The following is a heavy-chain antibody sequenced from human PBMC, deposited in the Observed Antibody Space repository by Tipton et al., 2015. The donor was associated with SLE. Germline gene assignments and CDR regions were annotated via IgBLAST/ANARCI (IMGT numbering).Heavy chain of an antibody. CDR3: ARWKWEPLKAFDI. V-gene: IGHV3-74*01. Sequence: LSLTCAASGFTFSSYWMHWVRQAPGKGLGWVSRINSDGSSTSYADSVKGRFTISRDNAKNTLYLQMNSLRAEDTAVYYCARWKWEPLKAFDIWGQGTMVTVSS. D-gene: IGHD1-26*01. CDR2: INSDGSST. J-gene: IGHJ3*02. CDR1: GFTFSSYW.